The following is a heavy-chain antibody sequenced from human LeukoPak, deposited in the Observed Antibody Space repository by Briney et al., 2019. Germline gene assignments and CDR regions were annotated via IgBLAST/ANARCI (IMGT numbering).Heavy chain of an antibody. CDR1: GGTFSSYA. V-gene: IGHV1-69*05. D-gene: IGHD3-22*01. CDR2: IIPIFGTA. CDR3: ARGSTPERGSRRYYYDSSGYPFDY. J-gene: IGHJ4*02. Sequence: SVKVSCKASGGTFSSYAISWVRQAPGQGLEWMGRIIPIFGTANYAQKFQGRITITTDESTSTAYMELSSLRSEDTAVYYCARGSTPERGSRRYYYDSSGYPFDYWGQGTLVTVSS.